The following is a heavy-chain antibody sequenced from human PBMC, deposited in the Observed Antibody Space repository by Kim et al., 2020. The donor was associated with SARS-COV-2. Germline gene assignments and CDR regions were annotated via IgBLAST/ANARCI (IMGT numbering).Heavy chain of an antibody. CDR3: ARGYSGNYRIDY. D-gene: IGHD1-26*01. CDR1: GFTFSSYW. Sequence: GGSLRLSCAASGFTFSSYWMHWVRQAPGKGLVWVSRINTDGSTTSYADSVKGRFTISRDNAKNTLYLQMNSLRVEDTAVHYCARGYSGNYRIDYWGQGTLVIVSS. CDR2: INTDGSTT. V-gene: IGHV3-74*01. J-gene: IGHJ4*02.